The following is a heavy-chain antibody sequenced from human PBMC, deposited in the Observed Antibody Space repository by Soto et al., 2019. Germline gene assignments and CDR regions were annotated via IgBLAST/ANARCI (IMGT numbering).Heavy chain of an antibody. CDR1: GYTFTSYG. CDR3: ARDNRDGSGSPLAPHNWFDP. J-gene: IGHJ5*02. Sequence: ASVKVSCKASGYTFTSYGISWVRQAPGQGLEWIGWISAYNGNTNYAQKFQGRVTMTRDTSTSTVYMELSSLRSEDTAVYYCARDNRDGSGSPLAPHNWFDPWGQGTLVTVSS. V-gene: IGHV1-18*01. CDR2: ISAYNGNT. D-gene: IGHD3-10*01.